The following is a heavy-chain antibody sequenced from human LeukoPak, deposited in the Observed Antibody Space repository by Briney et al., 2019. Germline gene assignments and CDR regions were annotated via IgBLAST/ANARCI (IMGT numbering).Heavy chain of an antibody. J-gene: IGHJ3*02. CDR3: AREKRNGWQQLVGGAFDI. Sequence: GGSLRLSCAASGFTFSSSGMHWVRQAPGKGLEWVAFIWYDGSNEYYADSIKGRFTTSRDNSKNTVYLHMNSLRAEDTAVYYCAREKRNGWQQLVGGAFDIWGQGTMVTVSS. CDR1: GFTFSSSG. V-gene: IGHV3-33*01. CDR2: IWYDGSNE. D-gene: IGHD6-13*01.